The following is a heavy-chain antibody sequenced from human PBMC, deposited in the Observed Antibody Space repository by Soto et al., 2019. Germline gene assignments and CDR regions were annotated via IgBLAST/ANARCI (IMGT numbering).Heavy chain of an antibody. CDR1: GGSLTGYY. CDR2: INYRGST. D-gene: IGHD3-3*01. J-gene: IGHJ6*02. CDR3: VRGQPHRITIFEVVIRSYDYGMDV. Sequence: PSETLSLTCAAYGGSLTGYYWTWIRQTPGKGLEWIGEINYRGSTYYNPSLESRITMAVDTSKNQFSLKLSSVTAADTAVYFCVRGQPHRITIFEVVIRSYDYGMDVWGQGTTVTVS. V-gene: IGHV4-34*01.